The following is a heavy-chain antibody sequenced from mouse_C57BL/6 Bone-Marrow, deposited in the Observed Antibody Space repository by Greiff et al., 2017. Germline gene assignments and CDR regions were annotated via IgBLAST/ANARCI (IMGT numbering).Heavy chain of an antibody. CDR1: GYTFTTYP. V-gene: IGHV1-47*01. Sequence: VKLMESGAELVKPGASVKMSCKASGYTFTTYPIEWMKQNPGKSLEWIGNFHPYNDDTKYNEKFKGKATLTVEKSSNTVYLELSRLTSDDSAVYYCARSSTFFYYFDYWGQGTTLTVSS. CDR2: FHPYNDDT. CDR3: ARSSTFFYYFDY. D-gene: IGHD5-1*01. J-gene: IGHJ2*01.